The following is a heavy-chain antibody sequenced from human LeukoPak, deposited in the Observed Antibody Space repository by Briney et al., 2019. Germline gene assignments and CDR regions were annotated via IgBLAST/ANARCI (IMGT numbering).Heavy chain of an antibody. CDR3: ARKRDSRYYYDY. CDR2: IRYDGSNK. J-gene: IGHJ4*02. Sequence: PGGSLRLSCAASGFTFSSYGMHWVRQAPGKGLEWVAFIRYDGSNKYYADSVKGRFTISRDNSKNTLYLQMNSLRAEDTAVYYCARKRDSRYYYDYWGQGTLVTVSS. V-gene: IGHV3-30*02. D-gene: IGHD3-22*01. CDR1: GFTFSSYG.